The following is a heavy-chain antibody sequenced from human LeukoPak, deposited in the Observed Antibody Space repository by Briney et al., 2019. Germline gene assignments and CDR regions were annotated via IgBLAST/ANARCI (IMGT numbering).Heavy chain of an antibody. J-gene: IGHJ3*02. CDR1: GYTFTGYY. D-gene: IGHD2-2*01. Sequence: ASVKVSCKASGYTFTGYYMHWVRQAPGQGLEWMGWINPNSGGTNYAQKFQGRVTMTRDTSISTAYMELSRLRSDDTAVYYCARDRVPAATRGALDIWGQGTMVTVSS. V-gene: IGHV1-2*02. CDR2: INPNSGGT. CDR3: ARDRVPAATRGALDI.